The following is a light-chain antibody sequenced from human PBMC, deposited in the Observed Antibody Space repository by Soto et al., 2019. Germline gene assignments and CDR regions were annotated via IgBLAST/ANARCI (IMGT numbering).Light chain of an antibody. CDR1: QTISSD. Sequence: EIVMTQSPATLSLSPGERATLSCRASQTISSDLAWYQQKPGQAPRLLIYDASTRATGIPARFSGSGSGTEFTLTISRLQSEDFAVYYCQQYNKWPPSYTFGQGTKLEIK. CDR2: DAS. V-gene: IGKV3-15*01. J-gene: IGKJ2*01. CDR3: QQYNKWPPSYT.